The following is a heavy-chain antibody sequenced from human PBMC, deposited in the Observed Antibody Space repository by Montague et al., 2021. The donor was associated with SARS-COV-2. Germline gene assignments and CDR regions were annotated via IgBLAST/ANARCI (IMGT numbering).Heavy chain of an antibody. Sequence: SETLSLTCAVYTDSFSGYYWSWIRQSPGKGLEWIGEITQSGSTNYNPSLKSRVTMSVDTSKNQFSLKLSSVTAADTAVYYCARGARQGYGFRLGSFDSWGQGTLVTVSS. CDR1: TDSFSGYY. V-gene: IGHV4-34*01. CDR3: ARGARQGYGFRLGSFDS. D-gene: IGHD3-10*01. J-gene: IGHJ4*02. CDR2: ITQSGST.